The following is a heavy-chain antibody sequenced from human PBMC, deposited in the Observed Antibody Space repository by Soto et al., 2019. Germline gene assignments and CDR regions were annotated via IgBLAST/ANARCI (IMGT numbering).Heavy chain of an antibody. CDR2: ISWSSGNI. D-gene: IGHD4-17*01. CDR1: GFTFDDYA. J-gene: IGHJ4*02. Sequence: GGSLRLSCAASGFTFDDYAMHWVRQAPGKGLEWVSGISWSSGNIGYAESVKGRFTISRDNAKNSLYLQMNSLRTGDTALYYCAKDRATVTRTFFDYWGQGTLVTVSS. CDR3: AKDRATVTRTFFDY. V-gene: IGHV3-9*01.